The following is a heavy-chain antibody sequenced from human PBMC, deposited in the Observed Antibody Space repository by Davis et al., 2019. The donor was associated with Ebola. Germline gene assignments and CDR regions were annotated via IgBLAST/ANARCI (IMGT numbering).Heavy chain of an antibody. J-gene: IGHJ4*02. D-gene: IGHD3-10*01. CDR2: ISYDGSNK. CDR3: ANGADQWFGEPSGYFDY. V-gene: IGHV3-30*18. Sequence: GESLKISCAASGFTFSSYGMHWVRQAPGKGLEWVAVISYDGSNKYYADSVKGRFTISRDNSKNTLYLQMNSLRAEDTAVYYCANGADQWFGEPSGYFDYWGQGTLVTVSS. CDR1: GFTFSSYG.